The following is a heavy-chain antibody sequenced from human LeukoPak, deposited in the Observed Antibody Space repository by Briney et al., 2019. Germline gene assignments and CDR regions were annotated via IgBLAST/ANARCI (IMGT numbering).Heavy chain of an antibody. V-gene: IGHV1-2*02. CDR1: GYTFTGYY. J-gene: IGHJ4*02. CDR2: INPNSGGT. CDR3: AGGRFLEWLAFDY. D-gene: IGHD3-3*01. Sequence: GASLKVSCKASGYTFTGYYMHWVRQAPGQGLEWMGWINPNSGGTNYAQKFQGRVTMTRDTSISTAYMELSRLRSDDTAVYYCAGGRFLEWLAFDYWGQGTLVTVSS.